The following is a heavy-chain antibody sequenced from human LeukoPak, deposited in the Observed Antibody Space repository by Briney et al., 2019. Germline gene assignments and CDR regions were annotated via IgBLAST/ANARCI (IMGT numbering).Heavy chain of an antibody. CDR1: GFTFSSYA. CDR3: ARDIRLQPNGFDI. D-gene: IGHD2-21*01. CDR2: ISYDGSNK. Sequence: GGSLRLSCAASGFTFSSYAMHWVRQAPGKGLEWVAVISYDGSNKYYADSVKGRFTISRDNSKNTLYLQMNSLRAEDTAVYYCARDIRLQPNGFDIWGQGTMVTVSS. V-gene: IGHV3-30-3*01. J-gene: IGHJ3*02.